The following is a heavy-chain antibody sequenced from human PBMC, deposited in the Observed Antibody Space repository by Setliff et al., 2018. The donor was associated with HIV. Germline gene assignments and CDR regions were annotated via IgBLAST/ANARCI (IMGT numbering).Heavy chain of an antibody. CDR1: GDSITSRNYH. V-gene: IGHV4-39*07. CDR2: LFYTGST. D-gene: IGHD4-17*01. CDR3: VRDDYGYNGKGFDY. J-gene: IGHJ4*02. Sequence: SETLSLTCAVSGDSITSRNYHWDWVRQPPGKGLEWIGSLFYTGSTSCNPSLKSRVTISGDTSKNQFFLNLTSVTAADTAVYYCVRDDYGYNGKGFDYWGPGTLVTVSS.